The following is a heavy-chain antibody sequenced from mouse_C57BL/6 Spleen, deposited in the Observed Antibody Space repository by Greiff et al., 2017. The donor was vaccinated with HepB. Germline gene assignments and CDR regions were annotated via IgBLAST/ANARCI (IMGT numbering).Heavy chain of an antibody. J-gene: IGHJ2*01. CDR1: GYTFTSYW. CDR2: IDPSDSYT. Sequence: QVQLKQPGAELVMPGSSVKLSCKASGYTFTSYWMHWVKQRPGQGLEWIGEIDPSDSYTNYNQKFKGKSTLTVDKSSSTAYMQLSSLTSEDSAVYYCARSGYYGSSSYFDYWGQGTTLTVSS. CDR3: ARSGYYGSSSYFDY. V-gene: IGHV1-69*01. D-gene: IGHD1-1*01.